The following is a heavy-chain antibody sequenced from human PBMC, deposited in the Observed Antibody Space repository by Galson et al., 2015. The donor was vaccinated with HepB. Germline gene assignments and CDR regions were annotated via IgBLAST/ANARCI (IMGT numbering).Heavy chain of an antibody. D-gene: IGHD3-10*01. Sequence: SLRLSCAASGFTFSSYAMSWVRQAPGKGLEWVPTISGSGGSTYYVDSVKGRFTISRDNSKNTLYVQMNSLRAEDTAIYYCAKGAIRFGDFDYWGQGTLVTVSS. CDR1: GFTFSSYA. CDR2: ISGSGGST. CDR3: AKGAIRFGDFDY. V-gene: IGHV3-23*01. J-gene: IGHJ4*02.